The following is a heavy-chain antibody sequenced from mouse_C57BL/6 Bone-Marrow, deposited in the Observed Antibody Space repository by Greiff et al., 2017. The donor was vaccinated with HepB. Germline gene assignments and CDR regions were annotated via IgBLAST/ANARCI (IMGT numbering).Heavy chain of an antibody. CDR2: IHPNSGST. V-gene: IGHV1-64*01. J-gene: IGHJ3*01. CDR1: GYTFTSYC. CDR3: ARDCGRSYGAY. Sequence: QVQLQQSGAELVKPGASVKLSCKASGYTFTSYCMHWVKQRPGQGLEWIGMIHPNSGSTNYNEKFKSKATLTVDKSSSTAYMQLSSLTSEDSAVYCGARDCGRSYGAYWGQGTLVTVSA. D-gene: IGHD1-1*01.